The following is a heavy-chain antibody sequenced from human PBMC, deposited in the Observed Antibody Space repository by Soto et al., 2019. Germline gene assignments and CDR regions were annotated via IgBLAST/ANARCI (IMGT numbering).Heavy chain of an antibody. CDR1: GGSISSGDYY. CDR2: IYHSGST. D-gene: IGHD5-18*01. Sequence: SETLSLTCTVSGGSISSGDYYWSWIRQPPGKGLEWIGYIYHSGSTYYNPSLKSRLTISVDTSKNQFSLKLDSVTAADTAVYYCARDQGHNYGSFDYWGQGTLVTAPQ. V-gene: IGHV4-30-4*01. J-gene: IGHJ4*02. CDR3: ARDQGHNYGSFDY.